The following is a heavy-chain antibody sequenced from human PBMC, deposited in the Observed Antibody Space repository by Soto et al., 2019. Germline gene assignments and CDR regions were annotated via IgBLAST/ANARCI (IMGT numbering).Heavy chain of an antibody. J-gene: IGHJ4*02. Sequence: GGSLRLSCAASGFTFSNYAMNWVRQAPGKGLEWVAVISYDGANKFYADSVKGRFTISRDNSKNTMYLQMNSLRAEDTAVYYCARGDSYGVDYWGQGTLVTVSS. CDR3: ARGDSYGVDY. CDR2: ISYDGANK. D-gene: IGHD5-18*01. V-gene: IGHV3-30-3*01. CDR1: GFTFSNYA.